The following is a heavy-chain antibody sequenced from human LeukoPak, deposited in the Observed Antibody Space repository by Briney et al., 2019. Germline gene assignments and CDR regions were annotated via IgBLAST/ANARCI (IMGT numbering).Heavy chain of an antibody. V-gene: IGHV2-5*02. CDR1: GSSLSTSGVG. CDR3: ARAYSSGWYFDY. Sequence: SGPTLVNPTQTLTLTCTFSGSSLSTSGVGVGWIRQPPGKALEWLALIYWDDDKRYSPSLRSRLTITKDTSKNQVVLTMTNMDPVDTATYYCARAYSSGWYFDYWGQGTLVTVSS. D-gene: IGHD6-19*01. J-gene: IGHJ4*02. CDR2: IYWDDDK.